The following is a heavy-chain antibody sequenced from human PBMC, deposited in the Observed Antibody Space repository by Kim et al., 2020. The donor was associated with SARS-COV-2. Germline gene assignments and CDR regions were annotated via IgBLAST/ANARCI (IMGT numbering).Heavy chain of an antibody. CDR1: GASVSSDTYH. CDR2: IYSSGST. Sequence: SETLSLTCTVSGASVSSDTYHWSWIRQPPGKGLEWIDYIYSSGSTNYNPSLKSRVTISVDTSKNQFSLRLQSVTVADTAVYYCARGGGALDSFDFWGQGT. V-gene: IGHV4-61*01. D-gene: IGHD3-16*01. CDR3: ARGGGALDSFDF. J-gene: IGHJ3*01.